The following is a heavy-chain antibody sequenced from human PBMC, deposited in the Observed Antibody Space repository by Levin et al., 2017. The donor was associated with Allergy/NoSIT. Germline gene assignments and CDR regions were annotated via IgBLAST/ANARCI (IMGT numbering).Heavy chain of an antibody. CDR3: ASRYGDYVSFYFDF. Sequence: AGGSLRLSCAASGFTVNNNYMSWVRQAPGEGLEWVSMFYSGGKTLYADSVKGRFTISRDNSKNTLYLQMNSLRAEDTAVYYCASRYGDYVSFYFDFWGQGALVTVSS. CDR2: FYSGGKT. V-gene: IGHV3-66*01. J-gene: IGHJ4*02. D-gene: IGHD4-17*01. CDR1: GFTVNNNY.